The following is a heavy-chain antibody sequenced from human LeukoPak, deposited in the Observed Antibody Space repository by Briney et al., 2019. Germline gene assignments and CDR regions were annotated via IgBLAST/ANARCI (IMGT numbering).Heavy chain of an antibody. J-gene: IGHJ4*02. V-gene: IGHV1-69*05. CDR2: IIPIFGTA. CDR1: GGTFSSYA. D-gene: IGHD2-2*01. Sequence: SVKVSCKASGGTFSSYAISWVRQAPGQGLEWMGRIIPIFGTANYAQKFQGRITITTDESTSTAYMELSSLRSEDTAVYYCARGSRLCSSTSCHFDYWGQGTLVTVSS. CDR3: ARGSRLCSSTSCHFDY.